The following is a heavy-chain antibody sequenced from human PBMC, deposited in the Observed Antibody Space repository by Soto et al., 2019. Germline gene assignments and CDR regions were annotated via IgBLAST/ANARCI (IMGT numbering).Heavy chain of an antibody. V-gene: IGHV1-24*01. CDR3: ARRWGAGWGLRYGSGSSYGAFDI. CDR1: GYTLTELS. Sequence: ASVKVSCKVSGYTLTELSMHWVRQAPGKGLEWMGGFDPEDGETIYAQKLQGRVTMTEDTSTDTAYMELSSLRSEDTAVYYCARRWGAGWGLRYGSGSSYGAFDIWGQGTMVTVSS. D-gene: IGHD3-10*01. J-gene: IGHJ3*02. CDR2: FDPEDGET.